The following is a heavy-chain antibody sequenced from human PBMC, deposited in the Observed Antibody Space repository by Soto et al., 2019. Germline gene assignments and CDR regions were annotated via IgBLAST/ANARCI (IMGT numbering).Heavy chain of an antibody. CDR2: ISPGGSDT. V-gene: IGHV5-51*01. CDR3: ARNSASDYYYYGMDV. Sequence: XESLKVSWKCSGNSFTTYLIGLVLQMPGKGLEWMGIISPGGSDTRYSPSFQGQVTISADKSISTAYLQWSSLKASDTAMYYCARNSASDYYYYGMDVWGQGTTVTVSS. CDR1: GNSFTTYL. J-gene: IGHJ6*02.